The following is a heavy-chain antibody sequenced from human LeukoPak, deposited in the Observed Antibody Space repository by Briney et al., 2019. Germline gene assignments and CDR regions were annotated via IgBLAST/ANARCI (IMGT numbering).Heavy chain of an antibody. V-gene: IGHV3-53*01. Sequence: GGSLRLSCAASGFTVSSNYISWVRQAPGKGLEWVSVIYSGGSTYYADSVKGRFTISRDNSKNTLYLQMNSLRAEDTAVYYCARTVGYSYGFFDYWGQGTLVTVSS. CDR3: ARTVGYSYGFFDY. J-gene: IGHJ4*02. D-gene: IGHD5-18*01. CDR2: IYSGGST. CDR1: GFTVSSNY.